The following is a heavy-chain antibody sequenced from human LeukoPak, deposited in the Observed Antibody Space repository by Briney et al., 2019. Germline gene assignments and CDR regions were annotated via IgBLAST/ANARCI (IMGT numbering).Heavy chain of an antibody. CDR2: INSNSGDT. J-gene: IGHJ2*01. V-gene: IGHV1-2*02. CDR1: GYTFTGYY. CDR3: AREPHYDLLTGYALGYLDL. D-gene: IGHD3-9*01. Sequence: ASVKVSCKASGYTFTGYYMHWVRQAPGQGLEWMGWINSNSGDTNYAQKFQGRVTMTRDTSISTAYMELSRLRSDDTAVYYCAREPHYDLLTGYALGYLDLWGRGTLLTVSS.